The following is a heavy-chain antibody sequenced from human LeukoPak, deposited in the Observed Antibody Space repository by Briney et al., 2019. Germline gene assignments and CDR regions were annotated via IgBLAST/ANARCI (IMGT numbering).Heavy chain of an antibody. D-gene: IGHD1/OR15-1a*01. CDR1: GGSFSGYY. Sequence: PSETLSLTCAVYGGSFSGYYWSWIRQPPGKGLEWIGEINHSGSTNYNPSLKSRVTISVDTSKNQFSLKLSSVTAADTAVYYCARAGSTNNPYYYYGMDVWGQGTTVTVSS. J-gene: IGHJ6*02. CDR2: INHSGST. CDR3: ARAGSTNNPYYYYGMDV. V-gene: IGHV4-34*01.